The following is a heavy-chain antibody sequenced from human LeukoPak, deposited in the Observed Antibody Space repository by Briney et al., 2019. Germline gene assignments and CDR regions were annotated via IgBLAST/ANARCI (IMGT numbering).Heavy chain of an antibody. V-gene: IGHV1-2*02. CDR1: GYTFTGYY. J-gene: IGHJ4*02. CDR2: INPNSGGT. D-gene: IGHD3-22*01. CDR3: ARDWGSSGYYY. Sequence: ASVTVSCKASGYTFTGYYIHWVRQAPGQGLEWMGWINPNSGGTNYAQNFQGRVTMTRDTSISTAYMELSSLRSDDTAVYFCARDWGSSGYYYWGQGTLVTVSS.